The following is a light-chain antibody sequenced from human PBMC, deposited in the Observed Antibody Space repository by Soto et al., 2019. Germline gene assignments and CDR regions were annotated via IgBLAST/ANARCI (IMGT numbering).Light chain of an antibody. CDR3: QQRSNWPPRVT. CDR1: QSVSSY. Sequence: EIVLTQSPATLSLSPGERATLSCRASQSVSSYLAWYQQKPGQAPRLLIYDASNRATGIPARFSGSGSGTDFTLTISSLQPEDFAVSYYQQRSNWPPRVTFGGGTKVEIK. V-gene: IGKV3-11*01. CDR2: DAS. J-gene: IGKJ4*01.